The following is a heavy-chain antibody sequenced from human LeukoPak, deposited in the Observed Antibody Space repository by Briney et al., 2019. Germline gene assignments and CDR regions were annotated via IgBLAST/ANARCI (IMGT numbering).Heavy chain of an antibody. CDR3: ARIRCDYYFDY. Sequence: GGSLRLSCAASGFTFSSYAMSWVRQAPGKGLEWVSAICCSGGNKYYADSVKGRFTISRDNSKNTLYLQINSLRAEDTAMYYCARIRCDYYFDYWGRGTLVTDSS. CDR1: GFTFSSYA. V-gene: IGHV3-23*01. D-gene: IGHD4-17*01. J-gene: IGHJ4*02. CDR2: ICCSGGNK.